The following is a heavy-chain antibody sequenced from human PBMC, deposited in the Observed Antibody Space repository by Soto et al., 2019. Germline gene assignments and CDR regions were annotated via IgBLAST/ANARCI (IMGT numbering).Heavy chain of an antibody. Sequence: PGWSLRLSCAASGFTFSSYEMNWVRQAPGKGLEWVSYISSSGSTIYYADSVKGRFTISRDNAKNSLYLQMNSLRAEDTAVYYCAXPLDYYDSSGGVGGMDAWGQGTTVTVSS. CDR3: AXPLDYYDSSGGVGGMDA. CDR2: ISSSGSTI. CDR1: GFTFSSYE. D-gene: IGHD3-22*01. J-gene: IGHJ6*02. V-gene: IGHV3-48*03.